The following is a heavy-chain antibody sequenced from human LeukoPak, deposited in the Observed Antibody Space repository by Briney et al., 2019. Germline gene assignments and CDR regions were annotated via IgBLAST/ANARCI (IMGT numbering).Heavy chain of an antibody. CDR3: ARDQLWFGDNWFDP. D-gene: IGHD3-10*01. Sequence: ASVKVSCKASGYTFTSYAMHWVRQAPGQRLEWMGWINAGNGNTKYSQKFQGRVTITRDTSARTAYMELSSLRSEDTAVYYCARDQLWFGDNWFDPWGQGTLVTVSS. J-gene: IGHJ5*02. V-gene: IGHV1-3*01. CDR2: INAGNGNT. CDR1: GYTFTSYA.